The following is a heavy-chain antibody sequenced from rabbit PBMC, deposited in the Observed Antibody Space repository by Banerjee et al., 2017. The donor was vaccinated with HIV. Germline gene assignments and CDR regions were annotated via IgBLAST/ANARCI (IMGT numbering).Heavy chain of an antibody. V-gene: IGHV1S40*01. CDR2: IYVGSSGST. Sequence: QSLEESGGDLVKPGASLTLTCTASGFSFSGGYCMCWVRQAPGKGLEWIACIYVGSSGSTYYASWAKGRFTISKTSSTTVTLQMTSLTAADTATYFCARDEASSGDYTFNLWGPGTLVTVS. CDR1: GFSFSGGYC. J-gene: IGHJ4*01. D-gene: IGHD1-1*01. CDR3: ARDEASSGDYTFNL.